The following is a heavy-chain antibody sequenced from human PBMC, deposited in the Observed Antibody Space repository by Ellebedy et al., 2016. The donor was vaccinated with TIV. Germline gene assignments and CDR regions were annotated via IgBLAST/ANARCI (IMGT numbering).Heavy chain of an antibody. V-gene: IGHV4-34*01. CDR3: ARGRGGYYYGSGTYAAYFDY. J-gene: IGHJ4*02. CDR1: GGSFSGYY. D-gene: IGHD3-10*01. CDR2: INHSGST. Sequence: GSLRLXCAVYGGSFSGYYWSCFRQPPGKGLEWIGEINHSGSTNYSPSLKRRVTISVDTSKNQFSLRLSSVTAADTAVYYCARGRGGYYYGSGTYAAYFDYWGQGTLVTVSS.